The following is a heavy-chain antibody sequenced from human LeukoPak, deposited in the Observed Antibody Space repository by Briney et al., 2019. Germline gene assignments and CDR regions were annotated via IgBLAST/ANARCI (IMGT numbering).Heavy chain of an antibody. V-gene: IGHV4-59*01. CDR3: ARGAYVDIVATTLNIAYYYYGMDV. Sequence: SETLSLTCTVSGGSISSYYWSWIRQPPGKGLEWIGYIYYSGSTNYNPSLKSRVTISVDTSKNQFSLKLSSVTAVDTAVYYCARGAYVDIVATTLNIAYYYYGMDVWGQGTTVTVSS. J-gene: IGHJ6*02. D-gene: IGHD5-12*01. CDR2: IYYSGST. CDR1: GGSISSYY.